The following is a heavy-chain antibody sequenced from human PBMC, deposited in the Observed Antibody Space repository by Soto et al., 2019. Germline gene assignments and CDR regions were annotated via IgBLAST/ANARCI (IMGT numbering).Heavy chain of an antibody. Sequence: PGGSLRLSCAASGFTFSSYGMHWVRQAPGKGLEWVAVIWYDGSNKYYADSVKGRFTISRDNAKNSLYLQMNSLRDEDTAVYYCARSTSGWSDVDYWGQGTLVTVSS. J-gene: IGHJ4*02. V-gene: IGHV3-33*01. D-gene: IGHD6-19*01. CDR2: IWYDGSNK. CDR1: GFTFSSYG. CDR3: ARSTSGWSDVDY.